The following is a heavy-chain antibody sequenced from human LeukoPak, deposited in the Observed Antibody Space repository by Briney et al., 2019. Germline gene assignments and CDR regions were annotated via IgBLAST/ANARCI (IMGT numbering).Heavy chain of an antibody. CDR2: MYYSGST. Sequence: SETLSLTCTVSGGSISSGDYYWGWIRQPPGTGLEWIAYMYYSGSTYYNPSLKTRFTMSAHTSKNQLSLKLCSVTAADTAVYYCARPYYYDSRIDPWGQGILVTVSS. J-gene: IGHJ5*02. V-gene: IGHV4-30-4*01. D-gene: IGHD3-22*01. CDR1: GGSISSGDYY. CDR3: ARPYYYDSRIDP.